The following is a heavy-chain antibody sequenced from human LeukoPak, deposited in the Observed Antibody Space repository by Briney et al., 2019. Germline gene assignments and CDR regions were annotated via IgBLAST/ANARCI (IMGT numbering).Heavy chain of an antibody. CDR1: GGSISSYY. V-gene: IGHV4-59*01. CDR2: IYYSGST. CDR3: AGQSTWELQNAFDI. D-gene: IGHD1-26*01. J-gene: IGHJ3*02. Sequence: PSETLSLTCTVSGGSISSYYWSWIRQPPGKGLEWIGYIYYSGSTNYNPSLKSRVTISVDTSKNQFSLKLSSVTAADTALYYCAGQSTWELQNAFDIWGQGTMVTVSS.